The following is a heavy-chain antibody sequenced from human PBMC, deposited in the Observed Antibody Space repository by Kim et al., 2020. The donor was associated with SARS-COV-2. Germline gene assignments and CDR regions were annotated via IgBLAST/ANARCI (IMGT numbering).Heavy chain of an antibody. V-gene: IGHV1-69*01. D-gene: IGHD5-12*01. J-gene: IGHJ4*02. Sequence: QKFQGRVTITADESTSTAYMELSSLRSEDTAVYYCARLPGRRDGYNYPDYWGQGTLVTVSS. CDR3: ARLPGRRDGYNYPDY.